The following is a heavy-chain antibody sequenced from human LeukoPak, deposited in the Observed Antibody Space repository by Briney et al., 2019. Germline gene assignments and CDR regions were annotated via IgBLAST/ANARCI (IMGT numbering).Heavy chain of an antibody. CDR3: ARVPLWAAKRGAFDP. D-gene: IGHD2-15*01. CDR2: ISAYNGNT. V-gene: IGHV1-18*01. Sequence: ASVKVSCKASGYTFTSYGISWVRQAPGQGLEWMGWISAYNGNTNYAQKLQGRVTMTRNTSISTAYMELSSLRSEDTAVYYCARVPLWAAKRGAFDPWGQGTLVTVSS. J-gene: IGHJ5*02. CDR1: GYTFTSYG.